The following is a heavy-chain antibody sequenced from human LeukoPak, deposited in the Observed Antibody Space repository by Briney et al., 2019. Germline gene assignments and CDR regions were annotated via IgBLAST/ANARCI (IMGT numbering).Heavy chain of an antibody. CDR1: GGSISSSSYY. CDR3: ASPSDIVVA. J-gene: IGHJ4*02. Sequence: SETLSLTCTVSGGSISSSSYYWGWIRQPPGKGLEWIGRIYYSGSTYYNPSLKSRVTISVDTSNNQFSLKLSSVTAADTAVYYCASPSDIVVAWGQGTLVTVSS. V-gene: IGHV4-39*01. D-gene: IGHD2-2*01. CDR2: IYYSGST.